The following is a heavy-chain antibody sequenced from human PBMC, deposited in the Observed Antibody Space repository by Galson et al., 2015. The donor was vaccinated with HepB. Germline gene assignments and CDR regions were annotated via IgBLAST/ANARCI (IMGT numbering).Heavy chain of an antibody. D-gene: IGHD2-21*02. Sequence: SVKVSCKASGFTFTKYYIHWGRQAPGQGLEWMGILNPRAYRTTYAQTFQGSLTMTRDTSTTTVYMELSSLRSEDTAVSSCADRGDSGFDYRGQGTLVTLSP. CDR2: LNPRAYRT. J-gene: IGHJ4*02. CDR3: ADRGDSGFDY. V-gene: IGHV1-46*03. CDR1: GFTFTKYY.